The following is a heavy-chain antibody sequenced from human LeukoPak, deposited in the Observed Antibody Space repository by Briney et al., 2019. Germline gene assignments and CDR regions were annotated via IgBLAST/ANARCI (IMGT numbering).Heavy chain of an antibody. CDR1: GFTFSSYW. CDR3: AREGGGSQFDY. CDR2: IKQDGSEK. J-gene: IGHJ4*02. D-gene: IGHD1-26*01. V-gene: IGHV3-7*03. Sequence: GGSLRLSCAASGFTFSSYWMSWVRQAPGKGLEWVANIKQDGSEKYYVDSVKGRFTISRDNAKDSLYLQMNSLRAEDTAVYYCAREGGGSQFDYWGQGTLVTVSS.